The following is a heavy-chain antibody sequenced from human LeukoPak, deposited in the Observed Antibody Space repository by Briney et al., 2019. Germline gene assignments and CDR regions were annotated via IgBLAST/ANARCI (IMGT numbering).Heavy chain of an antibody. CDR2: IYYSGST. CDR1: GGSISSSSYY. V-gene: IGHV4-39*07. J-gene: IGHJ4*02. Sequence: SETLSLTCTVSGGSISSSSYYWGWIRQPPGKGLEWIGSIYYSGSTYYNPSLKSRVTISVDTSKNQFSLKLSFVTAADTAVYYCARDWRYCSSTSCPAFDYWGQGTLVTVSS. D-gene: IGHD2-2*01. CDR3: ARDWRYCSSTSCPAFDY.